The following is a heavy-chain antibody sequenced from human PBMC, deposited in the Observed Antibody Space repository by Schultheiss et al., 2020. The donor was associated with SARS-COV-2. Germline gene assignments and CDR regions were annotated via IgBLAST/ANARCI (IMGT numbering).Heavy chain of an antibody. CDR2: IYYSGST. J-gene: IGHJ6*02. Sequence: SETLSLTCTVSGGSISSGYYWGWIRQPPGKGLEWIGYIYYSGSTYYNPSLKSRVTISVDTSKNQFSLKLSSVTAADTAVYYCARASGWKLLYYYYYGMDVWGQGTTVTVSS. CDR3: ARASGWKLLYYYYYGMDV. V-gene: IGHV4-38-2*02. D-gene: IGHD6-19*01. CDR1: GGSISSGYY.